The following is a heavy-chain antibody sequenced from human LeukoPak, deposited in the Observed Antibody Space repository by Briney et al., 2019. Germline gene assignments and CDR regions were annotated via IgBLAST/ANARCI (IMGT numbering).Heavy chain of an antibody. CDR2: VYSGVST. J-gene: IGHJ6*03. CDR1: GFTVCGNY. CDR3: ARLRETTVTRDDSYSYMDV. V-gene: IGHV3-53*01. Sequence: PGGSLRLSCAASGFTVCGNYISWLRQAPGKGLEWVSVVYSGVSTYYADSVKGRFTISRDSSKNTLYLQMDSLRAEDTAVYYCARLRETTVTRDDSYSYMDVWGKGTTVTVSS. D-gene: IGHD4-17*01.